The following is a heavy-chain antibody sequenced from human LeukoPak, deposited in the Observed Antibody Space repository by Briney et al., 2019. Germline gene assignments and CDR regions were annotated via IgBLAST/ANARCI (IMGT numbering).Heavy chain of an antibody. Sequence: SETLSLTCAVYGGSFSGYYWSWIRQSPGKGLEWIGEINHSGSTNYNPSLKSRVTISVDTSKNQFSLKLSSVAATDTAVYYCARSGRYFDWLRQTNWFDPWGQGTLVTVSS. D-gene: IGHD3-9*01. CDR3: ARSGRYFDWLRQTNWFDP. CDR1: GGSFSGYY. V-gene: IGHV4-34*01. CDR2: INHSGST. J-gene: IGHJ5*02.